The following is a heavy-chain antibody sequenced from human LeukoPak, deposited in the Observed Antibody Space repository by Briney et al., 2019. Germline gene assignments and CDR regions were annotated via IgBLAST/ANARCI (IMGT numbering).Heavy chain of an antibody. J-gene: IGHJ1*01. CDR1: GGSISSSSYY. CDR2: IYYSGST. D-gene: IGHD4-17*01. V-gene: IGHV4-39*07. CDR3: ARAPSDYGDYLYFQH. Sequence: SETLSLTCTVSGGSISSSSYYWGWIRQPPGKGLEWIGSIYYSGSTNYNPSLKSRVTISVDTSKNQFSLKLSSVTAADTAVYYCARAPSDYGDYLYFQHWGQGTLVTVSS.